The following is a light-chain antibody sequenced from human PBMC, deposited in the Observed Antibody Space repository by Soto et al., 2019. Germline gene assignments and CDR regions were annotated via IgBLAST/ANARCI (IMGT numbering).Light chain of an antibody. CDR2: GAS. V-gene: IGKV3-20*01. Sequence: EIVLTQSPGTLSLSPGERATLSCRASQSVSSSYFAWYQQKPGQAPRLLIYGASGRATGIPDRFSGSGSGTDFTLNISRLEPEDFAVYYCQQYGSSPMYTFGQGTKLEIK. J-gene: IGKJ2*01. CDR3: QQYGSSPMYT. CDR1: QSVSSSY.